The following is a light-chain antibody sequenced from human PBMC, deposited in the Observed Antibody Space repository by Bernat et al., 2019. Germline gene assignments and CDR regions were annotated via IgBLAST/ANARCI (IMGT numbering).Light chain of an antibody. V-gene: IGLV2-23*02. Sequence: QSALTQPASVSGSPGQSIIISCTGTSSNVGTYNLVSWYQQYQGKAPKLLIYEVSKRPSGISSRFSGSKSGNTATLTISGLQAEDEAHYYCCCYAGSNDWGSVFGGGTKLTVL. J-gene: IGLJ3*02. CDR2: EVS. CDR3: CCYAGSNDWGSV. CDR1: SSNVGTYNL.